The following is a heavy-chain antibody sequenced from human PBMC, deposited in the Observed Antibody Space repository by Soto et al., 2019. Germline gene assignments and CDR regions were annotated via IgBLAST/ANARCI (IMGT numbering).Heavy chain of an antibody. CDR2: ISGSGGST. CDR3: DLVSSWYWFDP. J-gene: IGHJ5*02. D-gene: IGHD6-13*01. Sequence: PGGSLRLSCAASGFTFSNYAMTWVRQAPGKGLEWVSAISGSGGSTYYADSVKGRFIISRDNSKNTLYLQMNSLRAEDTAVYYCDLVSSWYWFDPWGQGTLVT. V-gene: IGHV3-23*01. CDR1: GFTFSNYA.